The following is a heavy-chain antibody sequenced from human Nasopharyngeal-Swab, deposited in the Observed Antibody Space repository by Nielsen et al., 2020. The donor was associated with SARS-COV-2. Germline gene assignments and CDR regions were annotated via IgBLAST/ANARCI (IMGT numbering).Heavy chain of an antibody. CDR2: IYYSGST. V-gene: IGHV4-61*08. CDR3: ARAPPMVRGVMDAFDI. CDR1: GGSISSGGYY. J-gene: IGHJ3*02. D-gene: IGHD3-10*01. Sequence: SETLPLTCTVSGGSISSGGYYWSWIRQHPGKGLEWIGYIYYSGSTNYNPSLKSRVTISVDTSKNQFSLKLSSVTAADTAVYYCARAPPMVRGVMDAFDIWGQGTMVTVSS.